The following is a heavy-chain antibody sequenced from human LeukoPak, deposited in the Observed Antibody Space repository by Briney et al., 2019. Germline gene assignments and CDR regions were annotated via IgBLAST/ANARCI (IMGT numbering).Heavy chain of an antibody. J-gene: IGHJ4*02. V-gene: IGHV3-30-3*01. D-gene: IGHD3-22*01. CDR2: ISYDGSNK. Sequence: PGESLRLSCAASGFTFSSYAMHWVRQAPGKGLEWVAVISYDGSNKYYADSVKGRFTISRDNSKNTLYLQMNSLRAEDTAVYYCAVGGYYYDSSGSPFDYWGQGTLVTVSS. CDR1: GFTFSSYA. CDR3: AVGGYYYDSSGSPFDY.